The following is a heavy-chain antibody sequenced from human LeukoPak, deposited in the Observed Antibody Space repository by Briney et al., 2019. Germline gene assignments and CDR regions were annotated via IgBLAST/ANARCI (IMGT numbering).Heavy chain of an antibody. V-gene: IGHV3-23*01. D-gene: IGHD6-13*01. CDR1: GFTFSSYA. J-gene: IGHJ4*02. CDR3: AKDRDSLYSSSWYFAH. Sequence: GGSLRLSCAASGFTFSSYAMSWVRQAPGKGLEWVSAISGSGGSTYYADSVKGRFTISRDNSKNTLYLQMNSLRAKDTAVYYCAKDRDSLYSSSWYFAHWGQGTLVTVSS. CDR2: ISGSGGST.